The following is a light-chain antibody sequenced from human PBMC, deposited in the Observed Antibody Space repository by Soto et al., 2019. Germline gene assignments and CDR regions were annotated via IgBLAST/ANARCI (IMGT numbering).Light chain of an antibody. V-gene: IGKV3-20*01. Sequence: EVVLTQSPATLSFSPCEIATLSCRASQSVSSYLAWYQQKPGQAPRLLIYGASSRATGIPDRFSGSGSGTDFTLTINRREPEDFAVYYCEQYDKSITFGGGTKVDNK. J-gene: IGKJ4*01. CDR2: GAS. CDR1: QSVSSY. CDR3: EQYDKSIT.